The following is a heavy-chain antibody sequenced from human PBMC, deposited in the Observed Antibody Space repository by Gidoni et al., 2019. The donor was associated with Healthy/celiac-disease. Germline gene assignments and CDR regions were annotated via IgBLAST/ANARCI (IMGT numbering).Heavy chain of an antibody. J-gene: IGHJ4*02. V-gene: IGHV4-34*01. CDR2: INHSGST. CDR1: GGSFSGYY. D-gene: IGHD5-12*01. CDR3: AGGRGRDGYIQGYFDY. Sequence: QVQLQQWGAGLLKPSATLSLTCAVYGGSFSGYYWSWIRQPPGKGLEWIGEINHSGSTNYNPSLKSRVTISVDTSKNQFSLKLSSVTAADTAVYYCAGGRGRDGYIQGYFDYWGQGTLVTVSS.